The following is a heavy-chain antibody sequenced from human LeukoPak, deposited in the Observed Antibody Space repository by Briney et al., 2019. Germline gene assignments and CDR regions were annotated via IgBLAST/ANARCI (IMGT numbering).Heavy chain of an antibody. J-gene: IGHJ6*02. CDR2: FDPEDGET. D-gene: IGHD2-8*01. CDR3: ARGPTGYCTNGVCPPYYYGMDV. CDR1: GYTLTELS. V-gene: IGHV1-24*01. Sequence: ASVKVSCKVSGYTLTELSMHWVRQAPGKGLEWMGGFDPEDGETIYAQKFQGRVTMTEDTSTDTAYMELSSLRSEDTAVYYCARGPTGYCTNGVCPPYYYGMDVWGQGTTVTVSS.